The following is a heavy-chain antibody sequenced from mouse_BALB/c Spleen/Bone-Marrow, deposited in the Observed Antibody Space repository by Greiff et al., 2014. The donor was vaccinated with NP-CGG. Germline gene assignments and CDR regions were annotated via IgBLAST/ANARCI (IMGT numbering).Heavy chain of an antibody. CDR1: GFTFTDYY. CDR3: ARDVGNYVRFAY. Sequence: EVMLVEPGGGLVQPGGSLRLSCATSGFTFTDYYMSWVCQPPGKALEWLGFIRNKANGYTTEYSASVKGRFTISRDNSQSILYLQMNTLRAEDSATYYCARDVGNYVRFAYWGQGTLVTVSA. J-gene: IGHJ3*01. D-gene: IGHD2-1*01. CDR2: IRNKANGYTT. V-gene: IGHV7-3*02.